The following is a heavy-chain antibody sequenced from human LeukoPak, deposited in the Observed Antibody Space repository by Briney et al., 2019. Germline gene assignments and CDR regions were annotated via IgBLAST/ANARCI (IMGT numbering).Heavy chain of an antibody. CDR3: ARAADTAMVGNDY. CDR1: GFTFSSYW. J-gene: IGHJ4*02. Sequence: PGGSLRLSCAASGFTFSSYWMHWVRHAPGKGLVWVSRINSDGSSTSYADSVKGRFTISRDNAKNTLYLQMNSLRAEDTAVYYCARAADTAMVGNDYWGQGTLVTVSS. CDR2: INSDGSST. V-gene: IGHV3-74*01. D-gene: IGHD5-18*01.